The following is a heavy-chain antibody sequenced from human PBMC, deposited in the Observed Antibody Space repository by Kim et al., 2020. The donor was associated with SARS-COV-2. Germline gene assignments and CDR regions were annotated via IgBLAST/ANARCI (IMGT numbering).Heavy chain of an antibody. J-gene: IGHJ4*02. CDR3: ANVYSSSSGGDY. Sequence: ASVKVSCKASGYTFTGYYMHWVRQAPGQGLEWMGRINPNSGGTNYAQKFQGRVTMTRDTSISTAYMELSRLRSDDTAVYYCANVYSSSSGGDYWGQGTLVTVSS. V-gene: IGHV1-2*06. D-gene: IGHD5-18*01. CDR1: GYTFTGYY. CDR2: INPNSGGT.